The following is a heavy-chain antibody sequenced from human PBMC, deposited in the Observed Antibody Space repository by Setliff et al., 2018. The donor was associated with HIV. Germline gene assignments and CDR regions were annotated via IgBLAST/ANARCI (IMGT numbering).Heavy chain of an antibody. CDR1: GYSFTSYW. CDR3: ARHLIPGDPRYSSSWYY. CDR2: IYPGDSDT. Sequence: GESLKISCKGSGYSFTSYWIGWVRQMPGKGLEWMGIIYPGDSDTRYSPSFQGQVTLSADKSISTAYLQWSSLKASDTAMYYCARHLIPGDPRYSSSWYYWGQGTRVTVSS. D-gene: IGHD6-13*01. J-gene: IGHJ4*02. V-gene: IGHV5-51*01.